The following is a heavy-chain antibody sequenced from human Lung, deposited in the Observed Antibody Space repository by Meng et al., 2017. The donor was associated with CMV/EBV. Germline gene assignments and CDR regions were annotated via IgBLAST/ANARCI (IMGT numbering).Heavy chain of an antibody. CDR3: ASPPPGVRGADPQFSGLDAFDI. CDR2: ISSSSSYI. J-gene: IGHJ3*02. D-gene: IGHD3-10*01. CDR1: GFTFSSYS. V-gene: IGHV3-21*01. Sequence: ESXKISXAASGFTFSSYSMNWVRQAPGKGLEWVSSISSSSSYIYYADSVKGRFTISRDNAKNSLYLQMNSLRAEDTAVYYCASPPPGVRGADPQFSGLDAFDIWGQGKXVT.